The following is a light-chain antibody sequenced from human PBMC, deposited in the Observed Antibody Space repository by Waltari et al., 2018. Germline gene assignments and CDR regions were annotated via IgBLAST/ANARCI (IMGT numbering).Light chain of an antibody. CDR3: QQYKSSWLT. J-gene: IGKJ4*01. V-gene: IGKV1-5*03. Sequence: DIQMTQSPSTLSASVGDRVTITCRVSQTIYTWLAWYQQKPGKSPNLLIYKASSLESGVPSRFSGSGSGTEFTLTISSLQPDDSATYYCQQYKSSWLTFGGGTKVEIK. CDR1: QTIYTW. CDR2: KAS.